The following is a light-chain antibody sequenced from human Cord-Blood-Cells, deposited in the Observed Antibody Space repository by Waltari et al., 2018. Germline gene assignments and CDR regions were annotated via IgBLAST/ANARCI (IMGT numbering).Light chain of an antibody. CDR1: ALPKQY. V-gene: IGLV3-25*03. Sequence: SYELTQPPSVSVSPGQTARTTCSGDALPKQYAYWYQQKPGQAPVLVIYKDSQRPSGFPERFSGSSSGTTVTLTIRGGHAGDEADYYWQSADSSVTWVFGGGTKLTVL. J-gene: IGLJ3*02. CDR3: QSADSSVTWV. CDR2: KDS.